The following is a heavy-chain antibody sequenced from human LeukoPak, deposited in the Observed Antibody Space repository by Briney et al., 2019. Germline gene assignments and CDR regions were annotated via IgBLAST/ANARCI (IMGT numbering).Heavy chain of an antibody. CDR3: ARPDTAKSFDY. CDR2: IKQDGSEK. J-gene: IGHJ4*02. Sequence: PGGSLRLSCAASGFTFSSYWMSWVRQAPGKGLEWVANIKQDGSEKYYVDSVKGRFTISRDNAKNSLYLQMNSLRAEDTDVYYCARPDTAKSFDYWGQGTLFTVSS. CDR1: GFTFSSYW. V-gene: IGHV3-7*01. D-gene: IGHD5-18*01.